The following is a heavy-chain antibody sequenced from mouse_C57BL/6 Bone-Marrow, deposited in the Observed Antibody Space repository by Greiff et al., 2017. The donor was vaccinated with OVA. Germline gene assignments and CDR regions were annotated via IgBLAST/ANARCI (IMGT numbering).Heavy chain of an antibody. D-gene: IGHD1-1*01. CDR3: ARRAYYYGSNYCDY. V-gene: IGHV1-80*01. J-gene: IGHJ2*01. CDR1: GYAFSSYW. CDR2: IYPGDGDT. Sequence: VQLQQSGAELVKPGASVKISCKASGYAFSSYWMNWVKQRPGKGLEWIGQIYPGDGDTNYNGKFKGKATLTADKSSSTAYMQRSSLTSEDSAVYFCARRAYYYGSNYCDYWGQGTTLTVSS.